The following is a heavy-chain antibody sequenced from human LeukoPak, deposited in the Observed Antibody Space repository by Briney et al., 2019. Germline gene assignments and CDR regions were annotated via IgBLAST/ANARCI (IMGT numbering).Heavy chain of an antibody. Sequence: ASVNVSFMTSVYTFTNFDINWVRQASGHGLEWMGWMNPNSGNTGYAHKFQGRVSITRNTSISTAYMELSSLRSEDTAVYYCARAPSWNYNRYYYYYVDVWGRGTTVTVSS. CDR3: ARAPSWNYNRYYYYYVDV. CDR1: VYTFTNFD. J-gene: IGHJ6*03. V-gene: IGHV1-8*03. D-gene: IGHD1-7*01. CDR2: MNPNSGNT.